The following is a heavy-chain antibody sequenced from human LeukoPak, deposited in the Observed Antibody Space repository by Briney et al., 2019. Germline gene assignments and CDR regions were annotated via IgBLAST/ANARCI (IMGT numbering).Heavy chain of an antibody. Sequence: SETLSLTCTVSGGSISSYYWSWIRQPPGKGLECIGYIHYTGSTNYNASLKSRVTISVDTSKNQFSLKLNSVTAADTAVYYCARGYSSGWYPTCYFDYWGQGTLVTVSS. CDR3: ARGYSSGWYPTCYFDY. D-gene: IGHD6-19*01. CDR2: IHYTGST. J-gene: IGHJ4*02. V-gene: IGHV4-59*01. CDR1: GGSISSYY.